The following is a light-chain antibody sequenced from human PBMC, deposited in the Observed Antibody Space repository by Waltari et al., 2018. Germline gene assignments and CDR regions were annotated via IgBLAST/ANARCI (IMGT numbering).Light chain of an antibody. CDR2: DAS. Sequence: EIVLTQSPAILSLSPGERATLSCRASQTVYSYLAWYQQKPGQAPRLLIYDASNRATGIPARFSCSGSGTHFTLTISSLEPEDFAVYYCQQRTNWYTFGQGTKLEIK. CDR3: QQRTNWYT. J-gene: IGKJ2*01. V-gene: IGKV3-11*01. CDR1: QTVYSY.